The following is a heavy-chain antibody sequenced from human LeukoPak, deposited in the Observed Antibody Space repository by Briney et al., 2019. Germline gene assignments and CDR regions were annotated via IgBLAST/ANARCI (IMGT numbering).Heavy chain of an antibody. D-gene: IGHD3-3*01. CDR1: GYTFTSYG. Sequence: ASVKVSCKASGYTFTSYGISWVRQAPGQGLEWMGWISAYNGKTNNAQKLQGRVTMTTDTSTSTAYMELRRLRSDDTAVYFCARPYDVWSGHDAFDIWGQGTMVTVSS. J-gene: IGHJ3*02. V-gene: IGHV1-18*01. CDR3: ARPYDVWSGHDAFDI. CDR2: ISAYNGKT.